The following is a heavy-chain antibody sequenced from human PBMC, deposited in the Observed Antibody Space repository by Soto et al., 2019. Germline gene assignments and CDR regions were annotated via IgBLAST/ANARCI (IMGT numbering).Heavy chain of an antibody. Sequence: QVQLVESGGGVVQPGRSLRLSCAASGFTFSSYGMHWVRQAPGKGLEWVAVIWYDGSNKYYADSVKGRFTISRDNSKNTLYLHMNSLRAEDTAVYYCARGLDCSGGSCRHYFYYWGQGTLVTVSS. J-gene: IGHJ4*02. CDR3: ARGLDCSGGSCRHYFYY. V-gene: IGHV3-33*01. CDR2: IWYDGSNK. CDR1: GFTFSSYG. D-gene: IGHD2-15*01.